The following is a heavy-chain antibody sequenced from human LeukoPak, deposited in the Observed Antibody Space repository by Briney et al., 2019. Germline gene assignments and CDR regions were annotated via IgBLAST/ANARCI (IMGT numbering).Heavy chain of an antibody. D-gene: IGHD3-10*01. V-gene: IGHV1-2*06. J-gene: IGHJ6*02. CDR2: INHNSGGT. CDR3: ARDRLYYGSGSYGMDV. Sequence: SSVKDSFKCSGYTCTCYYMHWVRQSPGQGHEWMGQINHNSGGTNYAQKFQGRVTMTRDTSISTAYMELSRLRSDDTAVYYCARDRLYYGSGSYGMDVWGQGPTVTVSS. CDR1: GYTCTCYY.